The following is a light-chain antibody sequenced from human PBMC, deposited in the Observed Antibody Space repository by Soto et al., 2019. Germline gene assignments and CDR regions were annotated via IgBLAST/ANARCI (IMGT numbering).Light chain of an antibody. CDR1: ESVTNY. CDR2: GAS. J-gene: IGKJ1*01. V-gene: IGKV3-11*01. Sequence: EIVLTQSPATLSLSPGERGTLSCRASESVTNYLAWYQQKPGQAPRLLVYGASTRATGIPARFSGSGSGTDFTLTISSLQPDDFATYYCQQYNSYPWTFGQGTKVDI. CDR3: QQYNSYPWT.